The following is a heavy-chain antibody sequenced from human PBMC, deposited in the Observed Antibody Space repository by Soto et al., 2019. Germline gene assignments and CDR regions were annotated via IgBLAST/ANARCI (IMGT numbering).Heavy chain of an antibody. V-gene: IGHV1-24*01. CDR2: FDPEDGET. CDR1: GYTFTSYA. J-gene: IGHJ4*02. D-gene: IGHD3-10*01. CDR3: ATGGYGSGFYFDY. Sequence: KVSCKASGYTFTSYAMHWVRQAPGQRLEWMGGFDPEDGETIYAQKFQGRVTMTEDTSTDTAYMELSSLRSEDTAVYYCATGGYGSGFYFDYWGQGTLVTVSS.